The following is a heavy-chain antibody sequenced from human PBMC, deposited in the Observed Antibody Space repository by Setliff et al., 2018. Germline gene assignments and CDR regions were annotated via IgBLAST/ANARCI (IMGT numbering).Heavy chain of an antibody. CDR3: ARERTIFGILVISGWFDP. J-gene: IGHJ5*02. Sequence: PSETLSLPCKVPGASISDYYWTWIRQPAGKELEWIGRVSASGSTPYNPSLKSRVTMSVDTSRNQISLNLTSVTAADTAMYYCARERTIFGILVISGWFDPWGQGTVVTVSS. D-gene: IGHD3-3*01. CDR2: VSASGST. CDR1: GASISDYY. V-gene: IGHV4-4*07.